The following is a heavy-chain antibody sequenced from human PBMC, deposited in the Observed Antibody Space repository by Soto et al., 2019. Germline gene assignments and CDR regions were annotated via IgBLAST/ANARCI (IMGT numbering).Heavy chain of an antibody. CDR2: FDPEDGET. D-gene: IGHD2-2*02. J-gene: IGHJ4*02. CDR3: ATTDKFSNGWYN. CDR1: GHTLTELS. V-gene: IGHV1-24*01. Sequence: QVQLIQSGAEVKKPGASVKVSCKVSGHTLTELSMHWVRQAPGEGLEWMGGFDPEDGETIYAQNFQGRLTITEDTSTETAYMELSSLKSEDTAFYYCATTDKFSNGWYNWGQGALVTVSS.